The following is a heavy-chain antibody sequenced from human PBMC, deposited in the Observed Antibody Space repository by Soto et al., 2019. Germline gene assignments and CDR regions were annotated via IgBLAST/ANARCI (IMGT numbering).Heavy chain of an antibody. CDR1: GYTFFSYA. J-gene: IGHJ4*02. CDR3: GREPLVALDY. Sequence: ASVKVSCKASGYTFFSYAIHWVRQAPGQRLEWMGWINAGNGDTKHSQKFQGRVTITRDTSASTAYMELSSLTSEDTAVYYCGREPLVALDYWGQGTLVTVSS. CDR2: INAGNGDT. V-gene: IGHV1-3*01. D-gene: IGHD2-8*02.